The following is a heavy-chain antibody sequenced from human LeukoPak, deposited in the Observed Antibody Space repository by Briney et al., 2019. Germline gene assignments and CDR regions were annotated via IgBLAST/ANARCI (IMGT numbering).Heavy chain of an antibody. CDR1: GYSISSGYY. CDR2: IYHSGST. Sequence: SETLSLTCTVSGYSISSGYYWGWIRQPPGKGLEWIGSIYHSGSTYYNPSLKSRVTISVDTSKNQFSLKLSSVTAADTAVYYCARDSKAGGAFDIWGQGTMVTVSS. V-gene: IGHV4-38-2*02. D-gene: IGHD2-2*01. J-gene: IGHJ3*02. CDR3: ARDSKAGGAFDI.